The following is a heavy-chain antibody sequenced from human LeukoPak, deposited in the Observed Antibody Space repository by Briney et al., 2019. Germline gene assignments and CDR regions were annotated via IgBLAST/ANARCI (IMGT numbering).Heavy chain of an antibody. CDR2: INPNSGGT. CDR3: ARGCPVLRFLEWYLGY. CDR1: GYTFTGYY. D-gene: IGHD3-3*01. J-gene: IGHJ4*02. V-gene: IGHV1-2*02. Sequence: SVKVSCKASGYTFTGYYMHWVRQAPGQGLEWMGWINPNSGGTNYAQKFQGRVTMTRDTSISTAYMELSRLRSDDTAVYYCARGCPVLRFLEWYLGYWGQGTLVTVSS.